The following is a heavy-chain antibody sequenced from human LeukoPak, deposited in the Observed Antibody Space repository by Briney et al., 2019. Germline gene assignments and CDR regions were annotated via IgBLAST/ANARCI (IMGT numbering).Heavy chain of an antibody. CDR3: ARSRMVRGVIRYYYYYMDV. V-gene: IGHV1-8*01. J-gene: IGHJ6*03. CDR1: GYTFTSYD. Sequence: ASVKVSCKASGYTFTSYDISWVRQATGQGLEWMGWMNPNSGNTGYAQKFQGRVTMTRNTSISTAYMELSSLRSEDTAVYYCARSRMVRGVIRYYYYYMDVWGKGTTVTISS. CDR2: MNPNSGNT. D-gene: IGHD3-10*01.